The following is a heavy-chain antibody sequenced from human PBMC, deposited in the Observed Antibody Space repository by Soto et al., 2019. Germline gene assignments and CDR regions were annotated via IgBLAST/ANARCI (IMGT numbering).Heavy chain of an antibody. CDR1: GFTFSSYA. Sequence: EVQLLESGGGLVQPGRSLRLSCAASGFTFSSYAMSWVRQAPGKGLEWVSAISGIGGTTYYAASVKGRFTISRDNSKNTLFLQMNSLRAEDKAVYYCEKFFVETGGRSGWHWTFHYWGQGTLVTVSS. CDR2: ISGIGGTT. V-gene: IGHV3-23*01. CDR3: EKFFVETGGRSGWHWTFHY. D-gene: IGHD6-25*01. J-gene: IGHJ4*02.